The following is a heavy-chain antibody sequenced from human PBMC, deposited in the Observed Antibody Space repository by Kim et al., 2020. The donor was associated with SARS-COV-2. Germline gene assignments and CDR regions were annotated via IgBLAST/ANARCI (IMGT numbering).Heavy chain of an antibody. J-gene: IGHJ4*02. CDR2: MNPNSGNT. CDR1: GYTFTSYD. Sequence: ASVKVSCKASGYTFTSYDINWVRQATGQGLEWMGWMNPNSGNTGYAQKFQGRVTMTRNTSISTAYMELSSLRSEDTAVYYCARARRITIFGVAKYYFDYWGQGTLVTVSS. D-gene: IGHD3-3*01. CDR3: ARARRITIFGVAKYYFDY. V-gene: IGHV1-8*01.